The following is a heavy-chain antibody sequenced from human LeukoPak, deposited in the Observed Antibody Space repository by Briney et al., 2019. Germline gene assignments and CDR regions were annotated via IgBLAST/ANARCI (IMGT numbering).Heavy chain of an antibody. CDR3: AKVMPLYQLQWGLYDY. D-gene: IGHD2-2*01. J-gene: IGHJ4*02. V-gene: IGHV3-23*01. Sequence: VGSLRLSCAASGFTFSSYAMSWVRQAPGKGLEWVSAISGSGGSTYYADSVKGRFTISRDNSKNTLYLQMNSLRAEDTAVYYCAKVMPLYQLQWGLYDYWGQGTLVTVSS. CDR2: ISGSGGST. CDR1: GFTFSSYA.